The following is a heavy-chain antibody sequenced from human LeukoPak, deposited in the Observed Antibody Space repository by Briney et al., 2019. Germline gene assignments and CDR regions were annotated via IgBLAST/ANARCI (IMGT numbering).Heavy chain of an antibody. CDR1: GFTVSSNY. Sequence: PGGSLRLSCAASGFTVSSNYMSWVRQAPGKGLECVSVIYSGGSTYYADSVKGRFTISRDNSKNTLYLQMNSLRAEDTAVYYCARDLPSYDYVWGSYRHDAFDIWGQGTMVTVSS. CDR2: IYSGGST. CDR3: ARDLPSYDYVWGSYRHDAFDI. D-gene: IGHD3-16*02. J-gene: IGHJ3*02. V-gene: IGHV3-53*01.